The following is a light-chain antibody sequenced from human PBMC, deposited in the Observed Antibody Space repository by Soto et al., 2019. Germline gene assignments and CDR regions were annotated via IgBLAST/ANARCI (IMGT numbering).Light chain of an antibody. CDR3: HVWDISAEQVV. V-gene: IGLV3-21*02. J-gene: IGLJ2*01. CDR1: NIGSKS. Sequence: SYELTQPPSVSVAPGQTATVTCGADNIGSKSVHWYQKKAGQAPLLVVFADSDRPPGIPARFSAFNSGNTATLTISMVEDGDEADYYCHVWDISAEQVVFGGGTTLTVL. CDR2: ADS.